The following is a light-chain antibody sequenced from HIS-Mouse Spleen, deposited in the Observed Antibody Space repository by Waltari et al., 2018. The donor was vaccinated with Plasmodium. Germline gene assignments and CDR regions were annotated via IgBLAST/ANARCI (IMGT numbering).Light chain of an antibody. CDR1: ALPKKY. Sequence: SYELTQPPSVSVSPGQTARITCSGDALPKKYAYWYQQKSGQAPWLVIYEDSKRPPGIPERVSGASSGTMATLTISGAQVEDEADYYCYSTDSSGNHRVFGGGTKLTVL. CDR2: EDS. V-gene: IGLV3-10*01. CDR3: YSTDSSGNHRV. J-gene: IGLJ3*02.